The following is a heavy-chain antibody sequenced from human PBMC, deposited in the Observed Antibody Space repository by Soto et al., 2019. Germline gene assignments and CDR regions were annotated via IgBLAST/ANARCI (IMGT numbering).Heavy chain of an antibody. J-gene: IGHJ4*02. D-gene: IGHD1-7*01. CDR3: AKGWNYAVDYFDY. CDR1: GFTFSDYS. CDR2: ISSSSSFI. Sequence: EVQLVESGGGLVKPGGSLRLSCAASGFTFSDYSMNWVRQAPGKGLEWVSSISSSSSFIYYADSVKGRFTISRDNARNSLYLQMNNLRAEDTAVYYCAKGWNYAVDYFDYWGQGTLVTVSS. V-gene: IGHV3-21*01.